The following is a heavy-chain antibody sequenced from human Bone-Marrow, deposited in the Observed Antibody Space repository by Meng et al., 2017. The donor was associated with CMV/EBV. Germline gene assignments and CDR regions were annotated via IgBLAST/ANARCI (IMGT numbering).Heavy chain of an antibody. CDR2: IYPGDSDT. D-gene: IGHD2-2*01. CDR1: GYSFTSYW. J-gene: IGHJ5*02. CDR3: ARTWRPVRYCSSTICLTQMNWFDP. Sequence: KVSCKGSGYSFTSYWIGWVRQMPGKGLEWMGIIYPGDSDTRYSPSFQGQVTISADKSISTAYLQWSSLKASDTAMYYCARTWRPVRYCSSTICLTQMNWFDPWGQGTLVTVSS. V-gene: IGHV5-51*01.